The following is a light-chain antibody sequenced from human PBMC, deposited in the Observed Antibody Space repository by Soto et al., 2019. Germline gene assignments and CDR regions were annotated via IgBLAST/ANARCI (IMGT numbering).Light chain of an antibody. CDR3: LQHYSWPWT. V-gene: IGKV3-15*01. J-gene: IGKJ1*01. CDR2: GAS. CDR1: QSISDT. Sequence: EIVMTQSPATLSVSPGGRATLSCRASQSISDTLAWYQQKPGQAPRLLIYGASRRATGFPARFSGSGSGTDFTPTISGLQSEDSGVYYCLQHYSWPWTFGQGTKVDIK.